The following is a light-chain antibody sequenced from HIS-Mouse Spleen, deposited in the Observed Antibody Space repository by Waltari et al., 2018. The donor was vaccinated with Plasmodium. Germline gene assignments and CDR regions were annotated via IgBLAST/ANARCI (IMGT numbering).Light chain of an antibody. CDR1: QSVLYSSNNNNY. CDR2: WAS. Sequence: DIVMTQSPDSLAVSLGERATINCKSSQSVLYSSNNNNYLAWYQQKPVQPPKLLIDWASTRECGVPDRFSGSGSGTDFTLTISSLQAEDVAVYYCQQYYSTPYTFGQGTKLEIK. CDR3: QQYYSTPYT. J-gene: IGKJ2*01. V-gene: IGKV4-1*01.